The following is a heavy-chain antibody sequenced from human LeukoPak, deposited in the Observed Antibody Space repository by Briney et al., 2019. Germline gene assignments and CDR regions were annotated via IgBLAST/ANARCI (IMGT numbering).Heavy chain of an antibody. Sequence: ASVKVSCKASGYTFTGYYMHWVRQAPGQGLEWMEWINPNSGGTNYAQKFQGRVTMTRDTSISTAYMELSRLRSDDTAVYYCARVFRYCSSTSCYSTYYYYYGMDVWGQGTTVTVSS. CDR1: GYTFTGYY. CDR3: ARVFRYCSSTSCYSTYYYYYGMDV. V-gene: IGHV1-2*02. D-gene: IGHD2-2*01. J-gene: IGHJ6*02. CDR2: INPNSGGT.